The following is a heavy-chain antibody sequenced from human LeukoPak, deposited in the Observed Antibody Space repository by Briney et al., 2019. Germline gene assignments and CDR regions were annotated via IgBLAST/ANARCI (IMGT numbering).Heavy chain of an antibody. CDR2: ISWNSGGI. Sequence: PGGSLRLSCAASGFTFDDYAMHWVRQAPGKGLEWVSGISWNSGGIGYADSVKGRFTISRDNAKNSLYLQMNSLRAEDTALYYCAKDSSQQQLAIFDYWGQGTLVTVSS. D-gene: IGHD6-13*01. CDR3: AKDSSQQQLAIFDY. J-gene: IGHJ4*02. V-gene: IGHV3-9*01. CDR1: GFTFDDYA.